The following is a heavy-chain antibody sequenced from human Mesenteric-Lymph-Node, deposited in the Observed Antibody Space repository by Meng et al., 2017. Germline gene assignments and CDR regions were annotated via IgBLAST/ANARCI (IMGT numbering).Heavy chain of an antibody. Sequence: QVQLKQWGAEVWKPAETLTLTCAVYGGSLIGYYWSWIRQPPGKGLEWMGEVYHNGVTKYSPSLRSRVVISIDTSKNQFSLNLRSVSAADTAMYYCARGGATPMIIKYWGPGTLVTVSS. J-gene: IGHJ4*02. CDR2: VYHNGVT. D-gene: IGHD3-10*01. CDR1: GGSLIGYY. CDR3: ARGGATPMIIKY. V-gene: IGHV4-34*02.